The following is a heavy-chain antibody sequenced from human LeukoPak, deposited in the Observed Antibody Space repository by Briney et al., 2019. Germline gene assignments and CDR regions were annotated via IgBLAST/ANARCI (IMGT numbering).Heavy chain of an antibody. CDR1: GYTFTGYY. Sequence: ASVKVSCKASGYTFTGYYMHWVRQAPGQGLEWMGWSNPNSGGTNYAQKFQGRVTMTRDTSISTAYMELSRLRSDDTAVYYCARDRLPHYDFWSGSSGGNDAFDIWGQGTMVTVSS. CDR3: ARDRLPHYDFWSGSSGGNDAFDI. J-gene: IGHJ3*02. CDR2: SNPNSGGT. V-gene: IGHV1-2*02. D-gene: IGHD3-3*01.